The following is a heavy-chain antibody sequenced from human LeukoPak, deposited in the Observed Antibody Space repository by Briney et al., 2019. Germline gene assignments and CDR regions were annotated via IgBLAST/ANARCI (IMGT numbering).Heavy chain of an antibody. CDR1: GFTVSSNY. V-gene: IGHV3-66*01. Sequence: PGGSLTLSCAASGFTVSSNYMSWVRQPPGKGLEWVSVIYSGGSTYYADSVKGRFTISRDNSKNTLYLQMNSLRAEDTAVDYCNGVSTVIRDYWGEGDLVSVSS. J-gene: IGHJ4*02. D-gene: IGHD2-8*01. CDR3: NGVSTVIRDY. CDR2: IYSGGST.